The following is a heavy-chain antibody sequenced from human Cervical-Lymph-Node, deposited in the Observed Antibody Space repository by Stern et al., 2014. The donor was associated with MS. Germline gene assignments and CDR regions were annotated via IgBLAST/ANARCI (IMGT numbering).Heavy chain of an antibody. J-gene: IGHJ6*02. Sequence: VQLVESGAEVKRPGSSVMVSCKASGGTFSSYAITWVRQAPGQGLEWMGGIIPIFDTATYAQNFQDRVTITADESTSTAYMSLSSLRSEDTAMYYCARAVGDYSYGMDVWGQGTTVTVSS. CDR1: GGTFSSYA. D-gene: IGHD1-26*01. V-gene: IGHV1-69*01. CDR2: IIPIFDTA. CDR3: ARAVGDYSYGMDV.